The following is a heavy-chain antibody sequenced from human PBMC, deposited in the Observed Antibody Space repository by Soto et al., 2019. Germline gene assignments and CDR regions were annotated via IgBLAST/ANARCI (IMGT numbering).Heavy chain of an antibody. D-gene: IGHD3-10*01. J-gene: IGHJ4*02. CDR2: ISYDGSNK. CDR1: GFTFSSYG. CDR3: AKNKYGSPLMHYFDY. V-gene: IGHV3-30*18. Sequence: QVQLVESGGGVVQPGRSLRLSCAASGFTFSSYGMHWVRQAPGKGLEWVAVISYDGSNKYYADSVKGRFTISRDNSKNTLYLQMNSLRAEDTAVYYCAKNKYGSPLMHYFDYWGQGTLVTVSS.